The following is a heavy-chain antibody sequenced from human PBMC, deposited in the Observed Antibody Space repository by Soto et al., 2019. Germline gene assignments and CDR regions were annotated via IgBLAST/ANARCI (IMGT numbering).Heavy chain of an antibody. D-gene: IGHD1-26*01. CDR1: VGNFSRYA. Sequence: SVTFSCKASVGNFSRYAISRVRQAPGQGLEWMGGIMPIFGTANYAQKFQGRVTITAEESKSTAYMELSSLRFEDTAVYYCARAIVGPTTTGWLDPWGQVTQVTVS. CDR2: IMPIFGTA. J-gene: IGHJ5*02. V-gene: IGHV1-69*13. CDR3: ARAIVGPTTTGWLDP.